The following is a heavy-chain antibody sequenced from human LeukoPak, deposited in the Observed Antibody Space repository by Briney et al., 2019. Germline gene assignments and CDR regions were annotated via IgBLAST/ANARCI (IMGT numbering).Heavy chain of an antibody. J-gene: IGHJ4*02. D-gene: IGHD1-1*01. CDR1: GYTFTSYG. V-gene: IGHV1-18*01. CDR3: ARESRSHNEYEFDY. Sequence: ASVKVSCKASGYTFTSYGISWVRQAPGQGLEWMGWISAYNGNTNYAQKLQGRVTMTTDTSTSTAYMELRSLRSEDTAVYYCARESRSHNEYEFDYWGQGTLVTVSS. CDR2: ISAYNGNT.